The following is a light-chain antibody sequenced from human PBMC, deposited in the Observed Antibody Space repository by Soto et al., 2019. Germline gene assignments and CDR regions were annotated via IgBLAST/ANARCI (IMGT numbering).Light chain of an antibody. CDR3: QRYGSSQYT. J-gene: IGKJ2*01. CDR1: QSVSSSY. CDR2: GAS. Sequence: EIVLTQSPGTLSLSPGERATLSCRASQSVSSSYLAWYQQKPGQAPRLLIYGASSRATGIPDRFSGSGSGTAFTLTFSRLEPEDFAVYYCQRYGSSQYTFGQGTKREIK. V-gene: IGKV3-20*01.